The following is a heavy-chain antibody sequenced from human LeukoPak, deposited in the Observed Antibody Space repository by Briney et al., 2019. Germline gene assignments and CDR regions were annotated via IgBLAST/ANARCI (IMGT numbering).Heavy chain of an antibody. D-gene: IGHD7-27*01. V-gene: IGHV1-8*01. CDR2: MSPNSGNT. CDR3: ARGPPNWGFDY. CDR1: GHTFTTYD. Sequence: ASVKVSCRASGHTFTTYDLNWVQQAPGQGLEWLGWMSPNSGNTGYAQKFQGRVTMTRDTSISTAYMELSSLRSEDTAVYYCARGPPNWGFDYWGQGTLVTVSS. J-gene: IGHJ4*02.